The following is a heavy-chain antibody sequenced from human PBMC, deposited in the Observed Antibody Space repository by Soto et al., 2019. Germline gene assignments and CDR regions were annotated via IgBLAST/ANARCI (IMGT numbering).Heavy chain of an antibody. J-gene: IGHJ6*02. CDR3: AREVPAAIYYYGMDV. Sequence: QVQLQESGPGLVKPSETLSLTCTVSGGSISSYYWSWLRQPAGKGLEWIGRIYTSGSTNYNPSLRRRVTMSVDTSKNQCSLKLSSVTAADTAVYYCAREVPAAIYYYGMDVWGQGTTVTVSS. CDR2: IYTSGST. V-gene: IGHV4-4*07. D-gene: IGHD2-2*01. CDR1: GGSISSYY.